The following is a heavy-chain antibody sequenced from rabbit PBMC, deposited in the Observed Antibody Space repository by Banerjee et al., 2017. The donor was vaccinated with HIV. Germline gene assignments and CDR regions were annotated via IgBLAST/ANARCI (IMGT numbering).Heavy chain of an antibody. CDR2: INTSSGNT. CDR1: GFDFGGYY. Sequence: QEQLEESGGGLVKPEGSLTLTCKASGFDFGGYYMSWVRQAPGKGLEWIGCINTSSGNTVYASWAKGRFTISKTSSTAVTLQMTSLTAADTATYFCARDTDGYGGAIFNLWGQGTLVTVS. CDR3: ARDTDGYGGAIFNL. J-gene: IGHJ4*01. V-gene: IGHV1S45*01. D-gene: IGHD6-1*01.